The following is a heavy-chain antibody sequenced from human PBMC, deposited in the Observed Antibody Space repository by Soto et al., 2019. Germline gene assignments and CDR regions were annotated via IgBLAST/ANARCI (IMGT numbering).Heavy chain of an antibody. Sequence: PSETLSLTCNVSGVSIKSHYWAWIRQPPGKGLEWIGHIHYSGTAGYSPSLKSRVTLSVLRAENQISLRLTSVTAADTAMYYCARSRDPDAFDIWGQGTMVTVSS. CDR1: GVSIKSHY. J-gene: IGHJ3*02. CDR2: IHYSGTA. CDR3: ARSRDPDAFDI. V-gene: IGHV4-59*11.